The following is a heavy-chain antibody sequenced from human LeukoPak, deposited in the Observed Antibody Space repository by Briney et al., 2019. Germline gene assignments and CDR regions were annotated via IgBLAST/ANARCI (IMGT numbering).Heavy chain of an antibody. CDR1: GDSVSSNSVA. J-gene: IGHJ5*02. D-gene: IGHD2-2*01. CDR3: ARRLTQYDCFDP. CDR2: TYYRSTWYN. V-gene: IGHV6-1*01. Sequence: SQTLSLTCAISGDSVSSNSVAWNWIRQSPSRGLEWLGRTYYRSTWYNDYAVSVRGRITVNPDTSKNQFSLHLNSVTPEDTAVYYCARRLTQYDCFDPWGQGILVTVSS.